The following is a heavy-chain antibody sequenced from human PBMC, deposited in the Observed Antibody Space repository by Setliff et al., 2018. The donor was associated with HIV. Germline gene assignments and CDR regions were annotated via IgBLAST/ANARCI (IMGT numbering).Heavy chain of an antibody. CDR1: GFSLSTSGVG. CDR2: IDWDDDK. D-gene: IGHD6-19*01. J-gene: IGHJ6*02. CDR3: ARIRRGSSGWYIGRDYYYYYGMDV. Sequence: SGPTLVNPTQTLTLTCTFSGFSLSTSGVGVGWIRQPPGKALEWLARIDWDDDKHYSTSLKTRLTISKDTSKNQVVLTMTKMDPVDTATYYCARIRRGSSGWYIGRDYYYYYGMDVWGQGTTVTVSS. V-gene: IGHV2-70*11.